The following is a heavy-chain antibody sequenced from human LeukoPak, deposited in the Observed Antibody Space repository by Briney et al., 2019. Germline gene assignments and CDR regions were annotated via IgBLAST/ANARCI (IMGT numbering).Heavy chain of an antibody. CDR2: IYSGGST. CDR1: GFTVSSNY. CDR3: ARGNRIGYCSGGSCYSGAFDI. Sequence: RGSLRLSCAASGFTVSSNYMSWVRQAPGKGLEWVSVIYSGGSTYYADSVKGRFTISRDNSKNTLYLQMNSLRAEDTAVYYCARGNRIGYCSGGSCYSGAFDIWGQGTMVTVSS. V-gene: IGHV3-53*01. D-gene: IGHD2-15*01. J-gene: IGHJ3*02.